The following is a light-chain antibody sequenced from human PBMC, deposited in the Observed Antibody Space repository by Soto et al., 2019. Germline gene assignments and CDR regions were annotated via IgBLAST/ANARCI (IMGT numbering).Light chain of an antibody. V-gene: IGLV2-23*02. CDR3: SSYVHRRSLV. CDR1: SSDVGAYNL. CDR2: EVS. J-gene: IGLJ2*01. Sequence: QSVLTQPASVSGSPGQSITISCTGTSSDVGAYNLVSWYQQYPAKATILIIYEVSRRPSGISSRFSASKSDNTASLTISGLRAEDEALYDASSYVHRRSLVFGGGTKLTVL.